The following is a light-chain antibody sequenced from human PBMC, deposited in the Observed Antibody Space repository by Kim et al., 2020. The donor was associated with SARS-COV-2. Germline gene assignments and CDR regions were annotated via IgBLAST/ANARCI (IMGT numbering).Light chain of an antibody. CDR3: QQYNISPGT. CDR1: QNVNSS. J-gene: IGKJ2*01. CDR2: AAS. V-gene: IGKV3D-15*03. Sequence: SVAPGERHTLSCRASQNVNSSLAWYQQRPGQAPSLHMSAASIRATGIPARFSDSRSGTEFTLTLSILQSEDFAVYYCQQYNISPGTFGQETKLEI.